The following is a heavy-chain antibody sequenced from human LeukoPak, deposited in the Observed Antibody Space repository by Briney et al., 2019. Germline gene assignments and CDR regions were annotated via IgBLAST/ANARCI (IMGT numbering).Heavy chain of an antibody. Sequence: ASVKVSCKASGYTFTSYYMHWVRQAPGQGLEWMGIINPSGGSTSYAQKFQGRVTMTRDTSTSTVYMELSSLRSEDTAVYYCARVRQQLGKKDRSVGAFDIWGQGTMVTVSS. CDR1: GYTFTSYY. D-gene: IGHD6-13*01. V-gene: IGHV1-46*01. CDR2: INPSGGST. J-gene: IGHJ3*02. CDR3: ARVRQQLGKKDRSVGAFDI.